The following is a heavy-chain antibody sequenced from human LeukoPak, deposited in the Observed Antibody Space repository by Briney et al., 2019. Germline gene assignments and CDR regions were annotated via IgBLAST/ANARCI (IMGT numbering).Heavy chain of an antibody. CDR1: GYTFTSYY. J-gene: IGHJ5*02. CDR2: NPSSGST. V-gene: IGHV1-46*01. D-gene: IGHD1-26*01. CDR3: ARDGSSQHTELHNWVGL. Sequence: ASEKVSCRASGYTFTSYYMHWVRRAPGQGLEWMGINPSSGSTAYAQKFQGRVTMTRDTSTSTVYMELSSLTSEDTAVYYCARDGSSQHTELHNWVGLWGPGTLVTVSS.